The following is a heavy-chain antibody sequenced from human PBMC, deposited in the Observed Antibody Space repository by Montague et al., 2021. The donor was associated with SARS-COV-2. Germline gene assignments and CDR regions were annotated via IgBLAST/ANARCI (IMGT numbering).Heavy chain of an antibody. J-gene: IGHJ4*02. V-gene: IGHV3-30*18. Sequence: SLRLSCAASGFTFNNFGMHWVRQAPGQGLERVAVISYDGSIQYYADSVKGRFTISRDWSKNTLYLQMSSLRPEDTAVYYCAKDATIFWFERGRGTFDHWGQGTLVAVSS. CDR3: AKDATIFWFERGRGTFDH. CDR2: ISYDGSIQ. CDR1: GFTFNNFG. D-gene: IGHD3-10*01.